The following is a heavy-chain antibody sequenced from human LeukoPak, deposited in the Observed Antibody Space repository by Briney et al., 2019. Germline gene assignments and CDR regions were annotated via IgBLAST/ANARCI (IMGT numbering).Heavy chain of an antibody. CDR3: AKDYYYDSSGYYYGDAFDI. Sequence: RPGGSLRLSCAASGFTFSSYAMSWVRQAPGKGLEWVSAISGSGGSTYYADSVKGRFTISRDNSKNTLYLQMNSLRAEDTAVYYCAKDYYYDSSGYYYGDAFDIWGQGTMVTVSS. CDR1: GFTFSSYA. CDR2: ISGSGGST. J-gene: IGHJ3*02. D-gene: IGHD3-22*01. V-gene: IGHV3-23*01.